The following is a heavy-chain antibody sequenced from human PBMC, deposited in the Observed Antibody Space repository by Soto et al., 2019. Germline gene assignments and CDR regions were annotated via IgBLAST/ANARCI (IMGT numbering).Heavy chain of an antibody. J-gene: IGHJ6*02. CDR1: GYTFSDFD. D-gene: IGHD3-16*01. CDR3: ARGNPFNYAGFDV. Sequence: ASVKVSCKASGYTFSDFDINWLRQAAGQGPEWMGWMNAKSGDTFSAQRLQGKFNMTWDTSLSTAYMEVGSLTSDDAAIYYCARGNPFNYAGFDVWGQGTTITVS. V-gene: IGHV1-8*01. CDR2: MNAKSGDT.